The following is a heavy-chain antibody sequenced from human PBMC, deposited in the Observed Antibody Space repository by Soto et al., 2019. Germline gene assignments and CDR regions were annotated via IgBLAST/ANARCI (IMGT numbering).Heavy chain of an antibody. V-gene: IGHV4-30-4*01. J-gene: IGHJ4*02. D-gene: IGHD5-18*01. CDR1: GGSISSGDYY. Sequence: KPSETLSLTCTVSGGSISSGDYYWSWIRQLPGKGLEWIGYIYYSGSTYYNPSLKSRVTISVDTSKNQFSLKLSSVTAADTAVYYCARGKPSWIQLWLYYFDYWGQGTLVTVSS. CDR2: IYYSGST. CDR3: ARGKPSWIQLWLYYFDY.